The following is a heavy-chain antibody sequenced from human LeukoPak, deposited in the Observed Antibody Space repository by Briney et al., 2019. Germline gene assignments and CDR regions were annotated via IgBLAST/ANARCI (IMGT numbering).Heavy chain of an antibody. Sequence: PGGSLRLSCAASGFTFDDYAMHWVRQAPGKGLEWVSGISWNSGSIGYADSVKGRFTISRDNAKNSLYLQMNSLRAEDTALYYCAKGGHYHGSGSYRVFGFDPWGQRTLVTVSS. CDR2: ISWNSGSI. D-gene: IGHD3-10*01. CDR3: AKGGHYHGSGSYRVFGFDP. J-gene: IGHJ5*02. V-gene: IGHV3-9*01. CDR1: GFTFDDYA.